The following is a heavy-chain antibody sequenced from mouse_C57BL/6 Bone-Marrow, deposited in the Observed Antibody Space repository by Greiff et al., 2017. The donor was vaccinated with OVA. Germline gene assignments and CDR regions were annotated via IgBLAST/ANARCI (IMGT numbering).Heavy chain of an antibody. CDR1: GYSITSDY. V-gene: IGHV3-8*01. CDR2: ISYSGST. Sequence: EVKLLESGPGLAKPSQTLSLTCSVTGYSITSDYWNWIRKFPGNKLEYMGYISYSGSTYYNPSLKSRISITRDTSKNQYYLQLNSLTTEDTATYYYARSPTTGTWYFDVWGTGTTVTVSS. J-gene: IGHJ1*03. CDR3: ARSPTTGTWYFDV. D-gene: IGHD4-1*02.